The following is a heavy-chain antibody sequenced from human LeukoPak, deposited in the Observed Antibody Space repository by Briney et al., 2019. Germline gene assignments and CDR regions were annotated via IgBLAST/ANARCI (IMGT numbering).Heavy chain of an antibody. CDR3: ARDFSRGVSATVYYFYYGMDV. V-gene: IGHV3-30*02. J-gene: IGHJ6*02. D-gene: IGHD3-10*01. Sequence: SGGSLRLSCAASGFTFSSYGMHWVRQAPGKGLEWVALIWYDGTNKYYADSVKGRFTISRDNSKNTLYLQMNSLRAEDTAVYYCARDFSRGVSATVYYFYYGMDVWGQGTTATVSS. CDR1: GFTFSSYG. CDR2: IWYDGTNK.